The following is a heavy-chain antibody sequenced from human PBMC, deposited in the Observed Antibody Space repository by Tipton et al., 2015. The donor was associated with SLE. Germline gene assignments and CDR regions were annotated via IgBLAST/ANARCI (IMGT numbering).Heavy chain of an antibody. CDR1: GFIFSTYA. Sequence: GSLRLSCADSGFIFSTYAMHWVRQAPGKGLEWVSAISGSGGSTYYADSVKGRFTISRDNSKNTLYLQMNSLRAEDTAVYYCAKDRALVPPAIMNGFDFWGQGSLVTVSS. D-gene: IGHD2-2*02. CDR3: AKDRALVPPAIMNGFDF. J-gene: IGHJ4*02. CDR2: ISGSGGST. V-gene: IGHV3-23*01.